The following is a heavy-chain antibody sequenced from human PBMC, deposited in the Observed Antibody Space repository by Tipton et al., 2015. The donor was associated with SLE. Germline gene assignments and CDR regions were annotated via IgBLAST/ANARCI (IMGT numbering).Heavy chain of an antibody. J-gene: IGHJ4*02. CDR1: GESVNSGSYY. CDR3: AREMDDILTSSFFFFAY. V-gene: IGHV4-61*09. CDR2: IHTSEST. Sequence: TLSLTCTVSGESVNSGSYYWSWLRQPAGKDLEWLGQIHTSESTNYNPSLKSRLTISMDKSKNQISLKMRSVTAADTAVYYCAREMDDILTSSFFFFAYWGQGTLVTVSS. D-gene: IGHD3-9*01.